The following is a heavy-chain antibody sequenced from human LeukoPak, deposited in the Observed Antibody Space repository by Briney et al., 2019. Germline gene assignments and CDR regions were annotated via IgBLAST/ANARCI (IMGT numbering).Heavy chain of an antibody. Sequence: PGGSLRLSCAASGFTFSNFAMNWVRQVPGKGLEWVSCIRGADGTKFDAESVRGRFTVSRDDSKNTLYLEMHSLRVEDTAIYYCAKDSGFTLRDGVMFDSWGQGTLVTVSS. V-gene: IGHV3-23*01. CDR1: GFTFSNFA. CDR2: IRGADGTK. CDR3: AKDSGFTLRDGVMFDS. D-gene: IGHD5-12*01. J-gene: IGHJ4*02.